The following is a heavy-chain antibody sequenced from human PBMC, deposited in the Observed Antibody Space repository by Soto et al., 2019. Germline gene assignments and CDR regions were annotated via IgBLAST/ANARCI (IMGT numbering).Heavy chain of an antibody. J-gene: IGHJ6*02. D-gene: IGHD5-12*01. CDR3: ARRGYSGYDWGYYYYGMDV. V-gene: IGHV1-8*01. Sequence: ASVKVSCKAPGYTFTSYDINWVRQATGQGLEWMGWMNPNSGNTGYAQKFQGRVTMTRNTSISTAYMELSSLRSEDTAVYYCARRGYSGYDWGYYYYGMDVWGQGTTVTVSS. CDR1: GYTFTSYD. CDR2: MNPNSGNT.